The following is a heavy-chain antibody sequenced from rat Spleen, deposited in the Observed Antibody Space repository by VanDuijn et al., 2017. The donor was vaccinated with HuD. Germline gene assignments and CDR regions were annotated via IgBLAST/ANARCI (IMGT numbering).Heavy chain of an antibody. J-gene: IGHJ2*01. V-gene: IGHV5-25*01. CDR1: GFTFSNYD. Sequence: EVQLVESGGGLVQPGGSLKLSCEASGFTFSNYDMAWVRQTPTKGLEWVASITNTGGTTYYPDSVMGRFTISRDNAMSTLYLQMNSLRSEDTATYYCARHGYSSYALFDYWGQGVMVTVSS. D-gene: IGHD1-8*01. CDR3: ARHGYSSYALFDY. CDR2: ITNTGGTT.